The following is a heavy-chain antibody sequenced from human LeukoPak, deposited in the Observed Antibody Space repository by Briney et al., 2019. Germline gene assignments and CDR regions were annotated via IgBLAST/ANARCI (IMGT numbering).Heavy chain of an antibody. J-gene: IGHJ3*02. Sequence: ASVKVSCKASRYTFTTYHIHWVRQAPGQGLEWMGIMNPSAGTTNYAQKFQGRLTMTRDTSTTTVYMELTSLRSEDTAVYYCARAYNWNDAFDMWGQGTVVTASS. CDR3: ARAYNWNDAFDM. CDR1: RYTFTTYH. D-gene: IGHD1-1*01. V-gene: IGHV1-46*01. CDR2: MNPSAGTT.